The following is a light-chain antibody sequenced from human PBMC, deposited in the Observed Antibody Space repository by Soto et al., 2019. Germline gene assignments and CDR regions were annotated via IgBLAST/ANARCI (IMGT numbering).Light chain of an antibody. CDR1: RLQNKY. J-gene: IGLJ2*01. Sequence: SSELTQPPSVSVSPGQTASITCSEDRLQNKYISWYHQKPGQSPVLVISLDTKRPSGIPERFSGSNSGNTATLTISGTQAMDEAHYYCPAWDSSTVVFGGGTKLTVL. CDR2: LDT. CDR3: PAWDSSTVV. V-gene: IGLV3-1*01.